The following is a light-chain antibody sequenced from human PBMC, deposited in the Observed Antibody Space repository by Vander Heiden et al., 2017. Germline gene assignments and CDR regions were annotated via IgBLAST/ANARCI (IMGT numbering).Light chain of an antibody. J-gene: IGKJ1*01. V-gene: IGKV3-20*01. CDR3: QQYGSSPQT. Sequence: VLTPSPGTLSLSPGERATLSCRARQSVGSSYLAWYQQKPGQATRLLSYGASSRATGIPDRFSGSGSGTDFPRTISRLEPEDFAVYYCQQYGSSPQTFGQGTKVEIK. CDR1: QSVGSSY. CDR2: GAS.